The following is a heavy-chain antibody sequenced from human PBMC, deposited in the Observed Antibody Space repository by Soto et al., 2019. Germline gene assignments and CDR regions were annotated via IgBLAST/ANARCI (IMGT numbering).Heavy chain of an antibody. V-gene: IGHV1-69*01. CDR2: IIPLFGTT. D-gene: IGHD3-10*01. CDR3: ATELGFGKLSVV. CDR1: GDTFKNCV. J-gene: IGHJ6*02. Sequence: QVQVVQSGVEVRRPGSPVKFSCKASGDTFKNCVISWVRQAPEQGLEWMGGIIPLFGTTDFEQRFQGRLTITTDESTTTAYMELSRLRSEDTTTYYCATELGFGKLSVVWGQGTTVIVSS.